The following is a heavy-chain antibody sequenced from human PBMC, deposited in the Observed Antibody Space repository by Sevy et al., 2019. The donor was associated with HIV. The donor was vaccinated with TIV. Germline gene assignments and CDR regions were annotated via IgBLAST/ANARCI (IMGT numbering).Heavy chain of an antibody. CDR2: IFFSGST. D-gene: IGHD3-10*01. J-gene: IGHJ4*02. CDR1: GGSISSYY. CDR3: ARQGGLVDRAFDY. V-gene: IGHV4-59*05. Sequence: SETLSLTCTVSGGSISSYYWSWIRQPPGKGLEWIASIFFSGSTYYNPSLKGRVTISVDTSKSQFSLKLNSVTAADTALYYCARQGGLVDRAFDYWGQGTLVTVSS.